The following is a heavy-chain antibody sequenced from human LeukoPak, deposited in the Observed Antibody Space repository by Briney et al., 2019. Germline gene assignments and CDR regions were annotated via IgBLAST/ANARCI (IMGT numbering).Heavy chain of an antibody. CDR3: ARPTNSGLYPH. Sequence: PGGSLRLSCAASGFTFSDFDLNWVRQAPGKGLEWVSYISSSSRTIYYADSVKGRFTISRDNAKNSLYLQMNSLRAEDTAVYYCARPTNSGLYPHWGQGTMVTVSS. CDR2: ISSSSRTI. CDR1: GFTFSDFD. V-gene: IGHV3-48*01. D-gene: IGHD6-19*01. J-gene: IGHJ3*01.